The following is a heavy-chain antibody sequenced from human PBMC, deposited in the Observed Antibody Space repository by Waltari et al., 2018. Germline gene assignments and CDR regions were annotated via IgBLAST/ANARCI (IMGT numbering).Heavy chain of an antibody. CDR2: IKEDGSET. J-gene: IGHJ6*02. CDR1: GFSFSNYW. CDR3: ARGRMLTGMDV. Sequence: EEQLVESGGDLVQPGGALRLSCPAPGFSFSNYWMPWVRQAPGKGLEWVANIKEDGSETHYGVSMKGRFTISRDNAKNSLYLQMNSLRVDDTAVYYCARGRMLTGMDVWGQGTTVTVSS. D-gene: IGHD3-10*02. V-gene: IGHV3-7*01.